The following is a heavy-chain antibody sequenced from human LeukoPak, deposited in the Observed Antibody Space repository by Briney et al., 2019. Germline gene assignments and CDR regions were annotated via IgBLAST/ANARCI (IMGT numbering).Heavy chain of an antibody. Sequence: GESLRLACAVSGFSFSSYSMSWVRQAPGKGLEWVSAISGMGASTFYGDFVEGRLTTARDNSKNALYLQMNSLRAEDTDVYYCAKDLPGYDSSGYYYQLNYFDYWGQGTLVTVSS. V-gene: IGHV3-23*01. CDR3: AKDLPGYDSSGYYYQLNYFDY. CDR1: GFSFSSYS. CDR2: ISGMGAST. J-gene: IGHJ4*02. D-gene: IGHD3-22*01.